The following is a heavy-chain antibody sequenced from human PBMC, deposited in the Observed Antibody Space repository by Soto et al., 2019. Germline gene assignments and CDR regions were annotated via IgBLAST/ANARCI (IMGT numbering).Heavy chain of an antibody. J-gene: IGHJ5*02. CDR1: DGSVRNGNYY. Sequence: SETLSLTCTVFDGSVRNGNYYWSMNRQGPGKGLEWIGYIYYSGSTNYNLSLKSRVSISLDTSKNQFSLRLTSVTAADPAVYYCARMPVEKHMINWFDPWGKGTLVTVSS. D-gene: IGHD3-16*01. V-gene: IGHV4-61*01. CDR3: ARMPVEKHMINWFDP. CDR2: IYYSGST.